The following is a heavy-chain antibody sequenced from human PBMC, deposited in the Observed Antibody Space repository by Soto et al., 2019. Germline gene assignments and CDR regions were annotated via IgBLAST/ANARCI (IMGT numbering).Heavy chain of an antibody. CDR1: GFDPSDGW. CDR2: IKRDGTSA. V-gene: IGHV3-74*01. D-gene: IGHD6-25*01. CDR3: TSGAAF. J-gene: IGHJ4*02. Sequence: EVRPVESGGGLVQPGGSLRLSCATSGFDPSDGWLHWVRQTPGKGLLWVSRIKRDGTSASYADFVEGRFTVSRDNARNTLDLQMSSLRVEDTSVYYCTSGAAFRGQGILFTVSS.